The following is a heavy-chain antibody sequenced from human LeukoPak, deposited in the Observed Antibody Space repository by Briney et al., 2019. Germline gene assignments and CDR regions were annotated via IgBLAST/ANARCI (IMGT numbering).Heavy chain of an antibody. CDR2: INHSGST. J-gene: IGHJ4*02. V-gene: IGHV4-34*01. CDR3: ARRGSYCGGDCPPDY. Sequence: SETLSLTCAVYGGSFSGYYWSWIRQPPGKGLEWIGEINHSGSTNYNPSLKSRVTISVDTSKNQFSLKLSSVTAADTAVYYCARRGSYCGGDCPPDYWGQGTLVTVSS. CDR1: GGSFSGYY. D-gene: IGHD2-21*02.